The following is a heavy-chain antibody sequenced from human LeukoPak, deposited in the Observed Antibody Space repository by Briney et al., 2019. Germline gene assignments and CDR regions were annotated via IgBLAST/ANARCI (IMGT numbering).Heavy chain of an antibody. CDR1: GFTFSRYW. D-gene: IGHD3-16*01. V-gene: IGHV3-7*01. CDR3: ARELRTFDS. Sequence: PGGTLRLSCAASGFTFSRYWMTWVRQAPGKGLEWVANIKNNGDELNYVDSVEDGFTISRDNAKNSLYLHMTSLRAEDTAVYYCARELRTFDSWGQGALVTVSS. J-gene: IGHJ4*02. CDR2: IKNNGDEL.